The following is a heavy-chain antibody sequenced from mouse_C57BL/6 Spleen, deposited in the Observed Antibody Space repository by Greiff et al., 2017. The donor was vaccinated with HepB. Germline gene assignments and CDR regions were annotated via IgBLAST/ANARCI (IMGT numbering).Heavy chain of an antibody. CDR2: IDPSDSYT. CDR3: ARRSSGYEAMDY. V-gene: IGHV1-69*01. CDR1: GYTFTSYW. J-gene: IGHJ4*01. D-gene: IGHD3-2*02. Sequence: QVQLQQPGAELVMPGASVKLSCKASGYTFTSYWMHWVKQRPGQGLEWIGEIDPSDSYTNYNQKFKGKSTLTVDKSSSTAYMQLSSLTSEDSAVYYCARRSSGYEAMDYWGQGTSVTVSS.